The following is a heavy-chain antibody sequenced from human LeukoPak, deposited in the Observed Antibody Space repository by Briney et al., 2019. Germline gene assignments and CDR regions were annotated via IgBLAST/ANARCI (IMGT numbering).Heavy chain of an antibody. J-gene: IGHJ4*02. V-gene: IGHV1-69*10. CDR3: ARDGIAVAGLGY. CDR1: GGTFSSYA. Sequence: SVKVSCKASGGTFSSYAISWVRQAPGQGLEWMGGIIPTLGIANYAQKFQGRVTITADKSTSTAYMELSSLRSEDTAVYYCARDGIAVAGLGYWGQGTLVTVSS. D-gene: IGHD6-19*01. CDR2: IIPTLGIA.